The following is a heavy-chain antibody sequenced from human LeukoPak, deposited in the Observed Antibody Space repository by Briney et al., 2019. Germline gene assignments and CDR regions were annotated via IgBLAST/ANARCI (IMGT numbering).Heavy chain of an antibody. CDR3: ASGRQLGY. J-gene: IGHJ4*02. CDR2: IKEDGSEK. CDR1: GFTVSNYW. Sequence: PGGSLRLSGAASGFTVSNYWRSWVRQAAGKGLEWVANIKEDGSEKYYVDSVKGRFTISRDNARNSLYLQMNSLRAEDTAVYYCASGRQLGYWGQGTLVTVSS. D-gene: IGHD6-13*01. V-gene: IGHV3-7*01.